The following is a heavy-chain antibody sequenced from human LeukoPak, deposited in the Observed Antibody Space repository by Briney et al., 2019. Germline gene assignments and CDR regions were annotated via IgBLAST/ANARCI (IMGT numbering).Heavy chain of an antibody. CDR1: GGTFISYA. D-gene: IGHD3-10*01. Sequence: SVKVSCKASGGTFISYAISWVRQAPGQGLEWMGRIIPILGIANYAQKFQGRVTITADKSTSTAYMELSSLRSEDTAVYYCARVYYYGSGSYHPPDYWGQGTLVTVSS. CDR3: ARVYYYGSGSYHPPDY. V-gene: IGHV1-69*04. CDR2: IIPILGIA. J-gene: IGHJ4*02.